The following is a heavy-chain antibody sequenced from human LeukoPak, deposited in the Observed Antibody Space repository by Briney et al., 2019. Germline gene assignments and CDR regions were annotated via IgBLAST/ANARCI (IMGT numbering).Heavy chain of an antibody. CDR2: IWYDGSNK. CDR3: ARDTVEYTIDY. J-gene: IGHJ4*02. Sequence: GGSLKLSCAASGFTFSSYGMHWVRQAPGKGLEWVAVIWYDGSNKYYADSVKGRFTISRDNSKNTLYLQMNSPRAEDTAVYYCARDTVEYTIDYWGQGTLVTVSS. CDR1: GFTFSSYG. V-gene: IGHV3-33*01. D-gene: IGHD3-3*01.